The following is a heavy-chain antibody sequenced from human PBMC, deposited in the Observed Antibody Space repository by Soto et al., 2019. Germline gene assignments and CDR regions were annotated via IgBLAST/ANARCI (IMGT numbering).Heavy chain of an antibody. V-gene: IGHV4-59*01. CDR2: IYYSGSS. D-gene: IGHD4-4*01. CDR3: ASETTVTDAFDI. J-gene: IGHJ3*02. CDR1: GGSIGNSY. Sequence: SETLSLTCTVSGGSIGNSYWSWIRQSPGKGLEWIGYIYYSGSSNYNPSLKSRVTISVDTSKNQFSLKLSSVTPADTAVYYCASETTVTDAFDIWGQGTMVTVSS.